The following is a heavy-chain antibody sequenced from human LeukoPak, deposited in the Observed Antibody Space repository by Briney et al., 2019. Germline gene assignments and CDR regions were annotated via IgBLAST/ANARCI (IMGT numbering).Heavy chain of an antibody. V-gene: IGHV1-18*01. J-gene: IGHJ5*02. CDR2: ISAYNGNT. D-gene: IGHD6-13*01. Sequence: GASVKVSCKASGYTFTSYGISWVRRAPGQGLEWMGWISAYNGNTNYAQKLQGRVTMTTDTSTSTAYMELRSLRSDDTAVYYCARPLSTAAGTPVQFDPWGQGTLVTVSS. CDR1: GYTFTSYG. CDR3: ARPLSTAAGTPVQFDP.